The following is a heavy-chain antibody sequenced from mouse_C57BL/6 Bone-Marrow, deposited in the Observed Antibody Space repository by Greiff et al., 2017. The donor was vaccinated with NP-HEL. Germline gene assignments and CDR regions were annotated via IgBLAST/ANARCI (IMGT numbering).Heavy chain of an antibody. CDR1: GYTFTSYW. J-gene: IGHJ4*01. CDR3: ARSGAQATYYAMDY. V-gene: IGHV1-63*01. Sequence: QVQLQQSGAELVRPGASVKLSCKATGYTFTSYWIVWAKQRPGHGLEWIGDIYPGGGYTNYNEKFQGKATLTADTSSSTTYMQISSLTSEDSAIYYCARSGAQATYYAMDYWGQGTSVTVSS. D-gene: IGHD3-2*02. CDR2: IYPGGGYT.